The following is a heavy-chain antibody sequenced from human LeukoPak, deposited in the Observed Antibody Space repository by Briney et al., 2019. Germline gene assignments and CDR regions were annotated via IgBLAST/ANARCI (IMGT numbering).Heavy chain of an antibody. Sequence: ASVKVSCKASGYTFTSYYIHWVRQAPGQGLEWMGLINPSGGSTNYAQKFQGRVTMTRDTSTSTVYMELSSLRSEDTAAYYCARGPSITMVRGGQWYYYMDVWGKGTTVTISS. D-gene: IGHD3-10*01. CDR3: ARGPSITMVRGGQWYYYMDV. J-gene: IGHJ6*03. CDR1: GYTFTSYY. V-gene: IGHV1-46*01. CDR2: INPSGGST.